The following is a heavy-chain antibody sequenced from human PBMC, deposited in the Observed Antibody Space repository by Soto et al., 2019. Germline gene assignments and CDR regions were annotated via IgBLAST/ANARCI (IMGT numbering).Heavy chain of an antibody. Sequence: ASVKVSCKASGYTFTGYYMHWVRQAPGQGLEWMGWIKPNSGGTNYAQKFQGWVTKTRDTSISTAYMELSRLRSDDTAVYYCARDLGDFLMGYWGQGTLVTVSS. CDR1: GYTFTGYY. J-gene: IGHJ4*02. CDR3: ARDLGDFLMGY. D-gene: IGHD2-8*01. V-gene: IGHV1-2*04. CDR2: IKPNSGGT.